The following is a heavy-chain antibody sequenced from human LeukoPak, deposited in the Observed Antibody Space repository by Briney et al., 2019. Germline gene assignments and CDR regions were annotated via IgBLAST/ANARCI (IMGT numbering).Heavy chain of an antibody. CDR1: GGSISDNNW. Sequence: PSGTLSLTCAVSGGSISDNNWWNWVRQPPGKGLEWIGEIFHGGSIHYNSSLKSRVTISMDKSKNQFSLTLTSVTAADTAVYFCAVFEGYYSNSGRYSWGQGTLVTVSS. J-gene: IGHJ4*02. D-gene: IGHD2-8*01. CDR3: AVFEGYYSNSGRYS. CDR2: IFHGGSI. V-gene: IGHV4-4*02.